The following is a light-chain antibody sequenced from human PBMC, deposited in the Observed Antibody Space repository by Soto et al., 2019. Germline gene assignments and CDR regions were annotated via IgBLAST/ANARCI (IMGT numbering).Light chain of an antibody. J-gene: IGKJ5*01. CDR1: EGVASNY. V-gene: IGKV3-20*01. CDR3: QQYNSWPPT. CDR2: TAS. Sequence: EIVLTQSPGSLSLSLGDSATLFYRASEGVASNYLAWYQQKPGRAPRLLIYTASTRATDIPDRFSGSGSGTELTLTISSLQSDDFAVYHCQQYNSWPPTFGHGTRLEI.